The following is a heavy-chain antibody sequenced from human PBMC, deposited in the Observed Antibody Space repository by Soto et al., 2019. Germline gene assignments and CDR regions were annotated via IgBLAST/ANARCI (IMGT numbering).Heavy chain of an antibody. D-gene: IGHD3-10*01. CDR3: ARDDEYSGNGMDV. CDR2: ILNDGSNR. CDR1: GFTFSNYG. Sequence: QVQLVESGGGVFQPGRSLRLSCAESGFTFSNYGMHWVRQAPGKGLEWVAVILNDGSNRYHADSVKDRFTISRDNSKNMLYLQMNSLRAEDTAVYYCARDDEYSGNGMDVWGQGTTVNVS. V-gene: IGHV3-33*01. J-gene: IGHJ6*02.